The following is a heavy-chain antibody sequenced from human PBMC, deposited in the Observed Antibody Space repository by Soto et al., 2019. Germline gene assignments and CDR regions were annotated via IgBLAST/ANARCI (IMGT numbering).Heavy chain of an antibody. CDR1: AGSISSNSYD. CDR3: ARISSGWYYFDY. Sequence: QLQLQESGPGLLKPSETLSLTCTVSAGSISSNSYDWGWIRPPPGQGLEWIGSIYYSGSTYYNPSLKSRVTISVDTSKNQFSLKLSSVTAADTAVYYCARISSGWYYFDYWGQGTLVTVSS. J-gene: IGHJ4*02. V-gene: IGHV4-39*01. D-gene: IGHD6-19*01. CDR2: IYYSGST.